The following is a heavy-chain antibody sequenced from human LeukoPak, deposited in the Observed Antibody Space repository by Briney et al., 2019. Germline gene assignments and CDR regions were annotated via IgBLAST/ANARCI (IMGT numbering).Heavy chain of an antibody. CDR3: AREPRDSLYFDN. D-gene: IGHD5-24*01. Sequence: ASVKVSCKASGYTFTTYYIHWVRQAPGQGLEWMGIINPSAGNTGSAEKFQGRVTMTRDTSTSTVYMELSSLRSEDTAVYYCAREPRDSLYFDNWGQGSLVTVSS. J-gene: IGHJ4*02. CDR1: GYTFTTYY. CDR2: INPSAGNT. V-gene: IGHV1-46*01.